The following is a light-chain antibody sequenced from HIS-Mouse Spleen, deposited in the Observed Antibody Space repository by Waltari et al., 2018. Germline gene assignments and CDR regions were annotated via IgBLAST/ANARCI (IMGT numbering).Light chain of an antibody. CDR2: EGS. J-gene: IGLJ2*01. CDR1: SSDVGRYNL. Sequence: QSALTQPAPVSGSPGQSITISCPGTSSDVGRYNLVSWYQQHPGKAPKLMIYEGSKRPSGVSNRFSGSKSGNTASLTISGLQAEDEADYYCCSYAGSSTVVFGGGTKLTVL. V-gene: IGLV2-23*01. CDR3: CSYAGSSTVV.